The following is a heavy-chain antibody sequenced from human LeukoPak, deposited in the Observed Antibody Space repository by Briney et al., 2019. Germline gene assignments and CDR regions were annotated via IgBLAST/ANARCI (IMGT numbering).Heavy chain of an antibody. D-gene: IGHD6-19*01. CDR1: GFTFTTYG. Sequence: GGSLRLSCAASGFTFTTYGMHWVRQAPGKGLEWVAVISYDGSNKYYADSVKGRFTISRDNSKNTLYLQMNSLRAEDTAVYYCAKAEEGSSGWYRGYYYYMDVWGKGTTVTVSS. V-gene: IGHV3-30*18. J-gene: IGHJ6*03. CDR3: AKAEEGSSGWYRGYYYYMDV. CDR2: ISYDGSNK.